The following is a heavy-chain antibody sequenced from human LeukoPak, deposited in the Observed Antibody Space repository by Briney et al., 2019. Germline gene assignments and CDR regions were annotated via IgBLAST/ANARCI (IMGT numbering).Heavy chain of an antibody. CDR2: ISSSSTYI. Sequence: GGSLRLSCVASGFIFSSYNMNWVRQAPRKGLEWVSSISSSSTYIYNADSVKGRFTISRDNAKNSLDLQMDSLRVEDTAVYYCAREGYSGYGLDYWGQGTLVTVSS. CDR1: GFIFSSYN. CDR3: AREGYSGYGLDY. J-gene: IGHJ4*02. V-gene: IGHV3-21*01. D-gene: IGHD5-12*01.